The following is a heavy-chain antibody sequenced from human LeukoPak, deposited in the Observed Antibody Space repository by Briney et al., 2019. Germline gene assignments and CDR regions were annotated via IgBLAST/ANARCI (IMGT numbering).Heavy chain of an antibody. D-gene: IGHD3-10*01. CDR2: ISAYNGNT. J-gene: IGHJ4*02. CDR3: ARAVELYYGSGGKPLSHLIDY. CDR1: GYTFTSYG. Sequence: ASVNVSCTASGYTFTSYGISWVRQAPGQGLEWMGWISAYNGNTNYAQKLQGRVTMTTDTSTSTAYMELRSLRSDDTAVYYCARAVELYYGSGGKPLSHLIDYWGQGTLVTVSS. V-gene: IGHV1-18*01.